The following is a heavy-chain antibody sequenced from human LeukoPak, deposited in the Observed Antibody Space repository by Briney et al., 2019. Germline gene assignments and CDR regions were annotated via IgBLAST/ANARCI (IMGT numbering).Heavy chain of an antibody. V-gene: IGHV3-23*01. CDR1: GFTFSNYA. CDR3: ASRYYYDSSGYYYYYFDY. Sequence: PGGSLRLSCAASGFTFSNYAMSWVRQAPGKGLEWVSGISGSGTSTYYADSVKGRFTISRDNSKNTLYLQMNSLRAEDTAVYYCASRYYYDSSGYYYYYFDYWGQGILVTVSS. D-gene: IGHD3-22*01. J-gene: IGHJ4*02. CDR2: ISGSGTST.